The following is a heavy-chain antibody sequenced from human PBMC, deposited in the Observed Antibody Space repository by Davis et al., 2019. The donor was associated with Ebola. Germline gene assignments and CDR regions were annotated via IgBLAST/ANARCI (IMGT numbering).Heavy chain of an antibody. CDR1: GGSFSGYY. Sequence: SETLSLTCAVYGGSFSGYYLSWIRQPPGQGLEWIGEINHSGSTNYNPSLKSRVTIPVDTSKNQFSLKLNSVTPEDTAVYYCARDPGIVVVIYYGMDVWGQGTTVTVSS. D-gene: IGHD2-21*01. CDR3: ARDPGIVVVIYYGMDV. V-gene: IGHV4-34*01. CDR2: INHSGST. J-gene: IGHJ6*02.